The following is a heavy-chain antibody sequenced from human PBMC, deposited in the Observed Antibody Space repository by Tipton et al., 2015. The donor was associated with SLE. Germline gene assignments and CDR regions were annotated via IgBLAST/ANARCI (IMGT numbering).Heavy chain of an antibody. CDR1: GFTFSSYE. Sequence: SLRLSCAASGFTFSSYEMNWVRQAPGKGLEWVSYISSSGSTIYYADSVKGRFTISRDNAKNTLYLQMNSLRAEDTAVYYCAREGEEDFTIFGVVPGGYYYGMDVWGQGTTVTVSS. CDR3: AREGEEDFTIFGVVPGGYYYGMDV. D-gene: IGHD3-3*01. CDR2: ISSSGSTI. J-gene: IGHJ6*02. V-gene: IGHV3-48*03.